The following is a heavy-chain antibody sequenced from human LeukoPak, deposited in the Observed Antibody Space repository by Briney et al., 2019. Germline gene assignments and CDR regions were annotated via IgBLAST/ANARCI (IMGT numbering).Heavy chain of an antibody. CDR3: ARGDRYSSSLFGEVDY. V-gene: IGHV3-48*03. D-gene: IGHD6-13*01. CDR2: IGSSGGPI. J-gene: IGHJ4*02. CDR1: GFTFSRYE. Sequence: PGGSLRLSCAVSGFTFSRYEMNWVRQAPGKGLEWVSFIGSSGGPIYYADSVKGRFTISRDNDKNSLYLQMNSLRAEDTAVYYCARGDRYSSSLFGEVDYWGQGTLVTVSS.